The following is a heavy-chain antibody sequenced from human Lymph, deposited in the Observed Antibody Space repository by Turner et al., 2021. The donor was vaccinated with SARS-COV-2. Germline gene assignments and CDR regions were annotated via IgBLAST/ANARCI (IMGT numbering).Heavy chain of an antibody. CDR2: ISTYNDNK. CDR1: VCTCTRYV. CDR3: AVAGMTYDIYWKTYYYYGMDV. Sequence: APRVQSGAGEKKPGAAVKLPCTSSVCTCTRYVISLVRQAPGQGPEGMGWISTYNDNKNNAQKLQSSVTMTTVTFTGKAYMEQRSLRSDAAAVDYCAVAGMTYDIYWKTYYYYGMDVWGQGTTVTVSS. V-gene: IGHV1-18*01. D-gene: IGHD3-9*01. J-gene: IGHJ6*02.